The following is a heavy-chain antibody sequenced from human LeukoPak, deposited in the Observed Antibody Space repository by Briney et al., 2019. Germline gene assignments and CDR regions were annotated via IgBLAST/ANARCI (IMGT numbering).Heavy chain of an antibody. CDR1: GDSVSSNSAA. CDR3: AREVIRGSSWYNWFDP. Sequence: SQTLSLTCAISGDSVSSNSAAWNWIRQSPSRGLECLGRTYYRSKWYNDYAVTVKSRITINPDTSKNQFSLQLNSVTPEDTAVYYCAREVIRGSSWYNWFDPWGQGTLVTVSS. V-gene: IGHV6-1*01. D-gene: IGHD6-13*01. J-gene: IGHJ5*02. CDR2: TYYRSKWYN.